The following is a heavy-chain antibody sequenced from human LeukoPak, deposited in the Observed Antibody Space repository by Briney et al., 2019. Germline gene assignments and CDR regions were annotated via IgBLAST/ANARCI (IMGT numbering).Heavy chain of an antibody. D-gene: IGHD5-24*01. V-gene: IGHV3-21*01. CDR2: ISSSSSYI. CDR3: ARDAILEVATIRVFDY. CDR1: GFTFSSYS. J-gene: IGHJ4*02. Sequence: GGSLRLSCAASGFTFSSYSMNWVRQAPGKGLEWVSPISSSSSYIYYADSVKGRFTISRDNAKNSLYLQMNSLRAEDTAVYYCARDAILEVATIRVFDYWGQGTLVTVSS.